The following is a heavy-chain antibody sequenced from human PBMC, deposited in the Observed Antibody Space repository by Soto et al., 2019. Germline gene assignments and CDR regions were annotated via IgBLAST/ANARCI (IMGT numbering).Heavy chain of an antibody. Sequence: SVKVSCKASGGTFSSYAISWVRQAPGQGLEWMGGIIPIFGTANYAQKFQGRVTMTTDTSTSTAYMELRSLRSDDTAVYYCARDGGQQLVTRYYYGMDVWGQGTTVTVSS. CDR2: IIPIFGTA. V-gene: IGHV1-69*05. J-gene: IGHJ6*02. CDR1: GGTFSSYA. D-gene: IGHD6-13*01. CDR3: ARDGGQQLVTRYYYGMDV.